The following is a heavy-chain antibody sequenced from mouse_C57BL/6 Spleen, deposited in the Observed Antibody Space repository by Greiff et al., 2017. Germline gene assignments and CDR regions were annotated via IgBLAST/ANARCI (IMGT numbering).Heavy chain of an antibody. CDR1: GFTFSSYA. J-gene: IGHJ3*01. CDR2: ISSGGDYV. Sequence: EVNVVESGEGLVKPGGSLKLSCAASGFTFSSYAMSWVRQTPEKRLAWVAYISSGGDYVYYADTVKGRFTISRDNARNTLYLQMSSLKSEDTAMYYCTRDHYSNFWFAYWGQGTLVTVSA. V-gene: IGHV5-9-1*02. CDR3: TRDHYSNFWFAY. D-gene: IGHD2-5*01.